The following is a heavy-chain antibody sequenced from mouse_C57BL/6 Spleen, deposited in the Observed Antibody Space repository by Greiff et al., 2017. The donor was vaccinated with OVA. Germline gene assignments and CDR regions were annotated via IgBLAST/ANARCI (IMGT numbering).Heavy chain of an antibody. CDR2: IYPGSGNT. V-gene: IGHV1-76*01. D-gene: IGHD1-1*01. J-gene: IGHJ2*01. CDR3: ARQLTTVRDYFDY. CDR1: GYTFTDYY. Sequence: QVQLQQSGAELVRPGASVKLSCKASGYTFTDYYINWVKQRPGQGLEWIARIYPGSGNTYYNEKFKGKATLTAEKSSSTAYMQLSSLTSEDSAVYFCARQLTTVRDYFDYWGQGTTLTVSS.